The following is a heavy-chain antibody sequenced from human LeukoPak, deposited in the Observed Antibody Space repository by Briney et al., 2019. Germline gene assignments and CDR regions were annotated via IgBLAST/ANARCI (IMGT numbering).Heavy chain of an antibody. V-gene: IGHV4-34*01. D-gene: IGHD3-22*01. J-gene: IGHJ5*02. Sequence: SETLSLTCAVYGGSFSGHYWSWIRQPPGKGLEWIGEINHSGSTNYNPSLKSRVTISVDTSKNQFSLKLSSVTAADTAVYYCARAPGPYYYDSSGYSPYNWFDPWGQGTLVTVSS. CDR1: GGSFSGHY. CDR2: INHSGST. CDR3: ARAPGPYYYDSSGYSPYNWFDP.